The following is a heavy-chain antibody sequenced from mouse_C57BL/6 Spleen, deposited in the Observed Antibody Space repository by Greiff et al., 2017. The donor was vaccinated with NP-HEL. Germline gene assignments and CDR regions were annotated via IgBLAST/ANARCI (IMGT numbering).Heavy chain of an antibody. D-gene: IGHD1-1*01. CDR1: GFSLTSYG. CDR2: IWSGGST. Sequence: VQLQQSGPGLVQPSQSLSITCTVSGFSLTSYGVHWVRQSPGKGLEWLGVIWSGGSTDYNAAFISRLSISKDNSKSQVFFKMNSLQADDTAIYYCARGLLLRYFDVWGTGTTVTVSS. J-gene: IGHJ1*03. V-gene: IGHV2-2*01. CDR3: ARGLLLRYFDV.